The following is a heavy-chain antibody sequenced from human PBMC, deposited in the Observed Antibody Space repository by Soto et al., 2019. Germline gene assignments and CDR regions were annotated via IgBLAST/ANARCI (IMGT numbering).Heavy chain of an antibody. CDR1: GGSLSNNY. CDR3: ARLVAVAGTSDWFDP. J-gene: IGHJ5*02. D-gene: IGHD6-19*01. CDR2: IYYSGTT. V-gene: IGHV4-59*01. Sequence: QVQLQESGPGLVKPSETLSLTCTVSGGSLSNNYWTWIRQPPGKGLEWIAYIYYSGTTSYNPSLQSRVTMSLDTSKNQFSLKVRSVTAADTAVYYCARLVAVAGTSDWFDPWGQGTLVTVSS.